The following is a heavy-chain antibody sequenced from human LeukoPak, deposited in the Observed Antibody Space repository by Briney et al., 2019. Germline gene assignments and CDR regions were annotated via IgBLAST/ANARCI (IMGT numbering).Heavy chain of an antibody. CDR2: ISGSGGGT. J-gene: IGHJ4*02. Sequence: GGSLRLSCAASGFTFNDYAMSWVRQAPGKGLEWVSGISGSGGGTYYADSVKGRFTISRDNSQNTLYLQMNSLGADDTAIYYCARGRIGPDYWGQGALVTVSS. CDR1: GFTFNDYA. V-gene: IGHV3-23*01. D-gene: IGHD3/OR15-3a*01. CDR3: ARGRIGPDY.